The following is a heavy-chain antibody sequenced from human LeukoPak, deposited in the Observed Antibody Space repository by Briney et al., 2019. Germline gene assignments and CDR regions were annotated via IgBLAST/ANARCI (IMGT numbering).Heavy chain of an antibody. Sequence: SQTLSLTCAVSGGSISSGGYSWSWVRQPPGEGLEWVGYIYHSGSTYYNPSLQSRVTISLDRSKNQFSLKLSSMTAADTAVYYCASGNTGYDRDSFDIWGQETMVTVSS. V-gene: IGHV4-30-2*01. CDR1: GGSISSGGYS. CDR2: IYHSGST. CDR3: ASGNTGYDRDSFDI. D-gene: IGHD5-12*01. J-gene: IGHJ3*02.